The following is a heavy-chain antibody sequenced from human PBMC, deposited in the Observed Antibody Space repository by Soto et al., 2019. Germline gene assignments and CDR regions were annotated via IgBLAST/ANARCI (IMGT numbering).Heavy chain of an antibody. CDR3: AREGYSSGWYDY. CDR2: IYHSGST. CDR1: GGSISSYY. J-gene: IGHJ4*02. Sequence: PSWTLCLTCTVAGGSISSYYWSWIRQPPGKGLEWIGEIYHSGSTNYNPSLKSRVTISVDTSKNQFSLKLSSVTAADTAVYYCAREGYSSGWYDYWGQGTLVTVSS. D-gene: IGHD6-19*01. V-gene: IGHV4-59*12.